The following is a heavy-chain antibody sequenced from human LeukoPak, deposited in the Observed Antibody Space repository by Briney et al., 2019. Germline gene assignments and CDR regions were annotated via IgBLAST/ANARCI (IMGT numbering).Heavy chain of an antibody. J-gene: IGHJ6*04. CDR1: GGSFSGYY. D-gene: IGHD2-2*01. CDR2: INHSGSN. Sequence: SETLSLTCAVYGGSFSGYYWSWVRQPPGKGLEWIGEINHSGSNNYNPSLTSRVTISVATSKNQFSLKLSSVPAAHTAVYYCARAGCSSTSCYSHYYYGMDVWGKGTTVTVSS. CDR3: ARAGCSSTSCYSHYYYGMDV. V-gene: IGHV4-34*01.